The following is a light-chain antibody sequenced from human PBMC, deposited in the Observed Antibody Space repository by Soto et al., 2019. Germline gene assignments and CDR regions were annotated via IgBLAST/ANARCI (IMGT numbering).Light chain of an antibody. CDR3: QQYNDWLMYT. CDR2: GAS. CDR1: QSVASRN. V-gene: IGKV3-20*01. Sequence: EIVLTQSPGTLSLSPGERATLSCRASQSVASRNLAWYQQKSGQAPRLLIYGASSRAIHTPDRFSGSGSGTDFTLTISRLEPEDFAVYYCQQYNDWLMYTFGQGTKVDIK. J-gene: IGKJ2*01.